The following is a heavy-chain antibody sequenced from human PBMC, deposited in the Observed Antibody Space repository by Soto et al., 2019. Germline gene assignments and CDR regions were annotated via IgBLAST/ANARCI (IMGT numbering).Heavy chain of an antibody. V-gene: IGHV1-8*01. D-gene: IGHD1-26*01. CDR2: MSPNSGNA. Sequence: ASVKVSCKASGYTFTSYDINWVRQATGQGLEWMGWMSPNSGNAGYAQKFQGRATMTRDTSKSTAYMELSSLRSEDKAVYYCARQWELSGYYYGMDVWGEGTTVTVSS. CDR1: GYTFTSYD. J-gene: IGHJ6*04. CDR3: ARQWELSGYYYGMDV.